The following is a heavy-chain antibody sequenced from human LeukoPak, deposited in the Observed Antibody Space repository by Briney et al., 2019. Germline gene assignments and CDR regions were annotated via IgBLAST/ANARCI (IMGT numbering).Heavy chain of an antibody. J-gene: IGHJ4*02. CDR1: GFTFSTHW. CDR2: IKQDGSEK. D-gene: IGHD6-13*01. CDR3: ARWTLSSGWYFIDS. V-gene: IGHV3-7*01. Sequence: PGGSLRLSCAASGFTFSTHWMGWVRQAPGKGLEWVANIKQDGSEKYYVDSVKGRFTVSRDNSKNSLYLQMIGLRAEDTAAYHCARWTLSSGWYFIDSWGQGTLVTVSS.